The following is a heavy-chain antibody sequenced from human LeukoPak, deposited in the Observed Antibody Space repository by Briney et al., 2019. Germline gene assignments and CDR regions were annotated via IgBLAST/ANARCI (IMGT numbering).Heavy chain of an antibody. Sequence: GGSLRLSCAASGFTPSSYEMNWVRQAPGKGLEWVSYISKSGSTIYYADSVKGRFTISRDNAKNSLSLQMNSLRAEDTAVYYCASFSDVWGQGTTVTVSS. D-gene: IGHD3-3*01. CDR3: ASFSDV. CDR1: GFTPSSYE. J-gene: IGHJ6*02. CDR2: ISKSGSTI. V-gene: IGHV3-48*03.